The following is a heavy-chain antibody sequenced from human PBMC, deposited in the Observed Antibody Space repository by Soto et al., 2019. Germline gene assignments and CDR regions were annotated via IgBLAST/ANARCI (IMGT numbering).Heavy chain of an antibody. D-gene: IGHD2-21*02. Sequence: QVQLVQSGAEVKKPGASVKVSCKASGYTFTSYAMHWVRKAPGQRLEWMGWINAGNGNTKYSQKFQGRVTITRDTSASKAYMELSSLRSEDTAVYYCASEYCGGDCYSAARYGMDVWGQGTTVTVSS. CDR3: ASEYCGGDCYSAARYGMDV. CDR2: INAGNGNT. J-gene: IGHJ6*02. V-gene: IGHV1-3*01. CDR1: GYTFTSYA.